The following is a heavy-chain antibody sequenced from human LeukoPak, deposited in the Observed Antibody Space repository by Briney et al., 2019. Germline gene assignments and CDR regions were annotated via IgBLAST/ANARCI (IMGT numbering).Heavy chain of an antibody. CDR3: ARGGPLRFLEWLSPDY. D-gene: IGHD3-3*01. V-gene: IGHV1-18*01. CDR1: GYTFTSYG. CDR2: ISAYNGNT. Sequence: ASVKVSCKASGYTFTSYGISWVRQAPGQGLEWMGWISAYNGNTNYAQKLQGRVTMTTDTSTSTAYMELRSLRSDDTAVYYCARGGPLRFLEWLSPDYWGQGTLVTVSS. J-gene: IGHJ4*02.